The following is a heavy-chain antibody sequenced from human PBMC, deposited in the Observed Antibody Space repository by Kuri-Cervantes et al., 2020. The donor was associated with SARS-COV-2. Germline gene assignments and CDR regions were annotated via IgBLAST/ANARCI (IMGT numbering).Heavy chain of an antibody. Sequence: SETLSLTCTVSGGSISSSNYYWGWIRQPPGKGLEWIGSIYYSGSTYYNPSLKSRVTISVDTSKDQFSLKLSSVTAADTAVYYCARDPNANHNNWFDPWGQGTLVTVSS. CDR1: GGSISSSNYY. V-gene: IGHV4-39*02. CDR2: IYYSGST. CDR3: ARDPNANHNNWFDP. D-gene: IGHD4/OR15-4a*01. J-gene: IGHJ5*02.